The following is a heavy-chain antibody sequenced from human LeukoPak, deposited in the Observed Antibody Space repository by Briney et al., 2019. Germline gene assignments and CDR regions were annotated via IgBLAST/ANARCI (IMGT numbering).Heavy chain of an antibody. CDR2: INHSGST. CDR3: ARGRVKAAAGTARFDP. V-gene: IGHV4-34*01. J-gene: IGHJ5*02. D-gene: IGHD6-13*01. CDR1: GGSFSGYY. Sequence: SETLSLTCAVYGGSFSGYYWSWIRQPPGKGLEWIGEINHSGSTNYNPSLKSRVTISVDTSKNQFSLKLSSVTAADTAVYYCARGRVKAAAGTARFDPWGQGTLVTVSS.